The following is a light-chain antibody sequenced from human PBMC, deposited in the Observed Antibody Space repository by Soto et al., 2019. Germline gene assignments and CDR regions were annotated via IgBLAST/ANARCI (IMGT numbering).Light chain of an antibody. J-gene: IGLJ3*02. CDR3: SSYTSSKSWI. V-gene: IGLV2-14*01. CDR1: SSDVDTYNY. CDR2: DVS. Sequence: QSALTQPASVSGSPGQSITISCTGTSSDVDTYNYVSWYQQHPGEAPKLIIYDVSNRPSGVSIRFSGSKSGNTASLTISGLQAEDEADYYCSSYTSSKSWIFGGGTKLTVL.